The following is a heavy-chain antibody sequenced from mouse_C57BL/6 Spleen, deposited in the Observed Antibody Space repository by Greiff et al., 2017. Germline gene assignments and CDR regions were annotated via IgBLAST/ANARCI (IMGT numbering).Heavy chain of an antibody. J-gene: IGHJ2*01. CDR2: INPSNGGT. D-gene: IGHD1-1*01. CDR1: GYTFTSYW. CDR3: AREPITTVPFYYFDY. Sequence: VQLQQPGTELVKPGASVKLSCKASGYTFTSYWMHWVKQRPGQGLEWIGNINPSNGGTNYNEKFKSKATLTVDKSSSTAYMQLSSLTSEDSAVYYCAREPITTVPFYYFDYWGQGTTLTVSS. V-gene: IGHV1-53*01.